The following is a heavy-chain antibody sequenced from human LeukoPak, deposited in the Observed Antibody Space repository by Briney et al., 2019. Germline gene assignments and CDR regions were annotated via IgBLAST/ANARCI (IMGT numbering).Heavy chain of an antibody. J-gene: IGHJ3*02. Sequence: GGSLRLSCAASGFTFRSYWMSWVRQAPGKGLEWVVNLKQDGSEVIYVDSVKGRFTISRDNAENSLFLQMNSLRVEDTAVYYCARDPYSGSYGAFDIWGQGTMVTVS. CDR2: LKQDGSEV. V-gene: IGHV3-7*05. CDR3: ARDPYSGSYGAFDI. CDR1: GFTFRSYW. D-gene: IGHD1-26*01.